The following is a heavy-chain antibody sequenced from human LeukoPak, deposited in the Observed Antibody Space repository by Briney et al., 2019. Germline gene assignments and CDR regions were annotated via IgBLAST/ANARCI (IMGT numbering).Heavy chain of an antibody. V-gene: IGHV1-69*04. D-gene: IGHD6-13*01. CDR2: IIPILGIA. Sequence: SVTVSCMASRGTFSNYAISGVRQARGQGLDWMGRIIPILGIANYAQKFQGRVTITADKSTSTAYMELSSLRSEDTAVYYCAREAAANYFDYWGQGTLVTVSS. J-gene: IGHJ4*02. CDR1: RGTFSNYA. CDR3: AREAAANYFDY.